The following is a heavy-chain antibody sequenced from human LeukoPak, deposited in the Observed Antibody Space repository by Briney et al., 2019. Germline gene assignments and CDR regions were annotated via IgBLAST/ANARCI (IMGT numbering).Heavy chain of an antibody. D-gene: IGHD4-23*01. CDR1: GFTFSTYA. CDR2: ISGSGGNT. J-gene: IGHJ4*02. CDR3: ARDYGGSSPFDY. Sequence: GGSLRLSCGASGFTFSTYAMSWVRQAPGKGLEWVSVISGSGGNTYYTDSVKGRFTISRDNSKNTLYLHMNSLRAEDTAVYYCARDYGGSSPFDYWGQGTLVTVSS. V-gene: IGHV3-23*01.